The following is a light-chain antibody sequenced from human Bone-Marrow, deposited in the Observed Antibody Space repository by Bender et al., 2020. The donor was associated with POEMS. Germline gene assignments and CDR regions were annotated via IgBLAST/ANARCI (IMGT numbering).Light chain of an antibody. J-gene: IGLJ2*01. Sequence: QTVVTQEPSFTVSPGGTVTLTCASSTGRVTSGFFPNWFQQRPGQLPRPLIHSIDKKHSWTPDRFSGSLIGGKAALTLSDALPEDEADYYCMRCYGGALGFGGGTRLNVL. CDR1: TGRVTSGFF. CDR3: MRCYGGALG. V-gene: IGLV7-43*01. CDR2: SID.